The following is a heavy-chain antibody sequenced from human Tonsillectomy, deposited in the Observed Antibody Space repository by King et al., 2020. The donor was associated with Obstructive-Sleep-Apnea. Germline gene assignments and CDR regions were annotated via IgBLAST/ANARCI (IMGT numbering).Heavy chain of an antibody. J-gene: IGHJ4*02. D-gene: IGHD6-13*01. CDR3: AKYRRSWYSDYTFDS. V-gene: IGHV3-23*01. Sequence: MNWVRQAPGKGLEWVSSISGNGGDSTYYADSVKGRFTSSSDHSQNPLYLHMNSLRAEATAVYYCAKYRRSWYSDYTFDSWGQGTMVTVSS. CDR2: ISGNGGDST.